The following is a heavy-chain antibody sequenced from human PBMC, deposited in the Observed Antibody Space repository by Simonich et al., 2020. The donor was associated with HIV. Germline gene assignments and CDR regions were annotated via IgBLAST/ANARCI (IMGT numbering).Heavy chain of an antibody. CDR3: ATVPYSNSFNWFDP. CDR2: FDPKDGET. J-gene: IGHJ5*02. V-gene: IGHV1-24*01. CDR1: GYTLTELS. Sequence: QVQLVQSGAEVKKPGASVKVSCKVSGYTLTELSMHWVRQAPGKGLEWMGGFDPKDGETIYAQKVQGRVTMTEDTSTDTAYMELSSLRSEDTAVYYCATVPYSNSFNWFDPWGQGTLVTVSS. D-gene: IGHD4-4*01.